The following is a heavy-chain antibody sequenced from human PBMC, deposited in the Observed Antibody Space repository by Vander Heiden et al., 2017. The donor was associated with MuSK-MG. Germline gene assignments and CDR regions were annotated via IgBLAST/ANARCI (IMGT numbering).Heavy chain of an antibody. CDR3: ARINYYDSTSVGYFDY. CDR2: IIPIFGIA. J-gene: IGHJ4*02. V-gene: IGHV1-69*17. D-gene: IGHD3-22*01. CDR1: GGTFSSYA. Sequence: QVQLVQSGAEVKKPGSSVKVSCKASGGTFSSYAISWVRQAPGQGLEWMGGIIPIFGIANYAQKFQGRVTITADKSTSTAYMELSSLRSEDTAVYYCARINYYDSTSVGYFDYWGQGTLVTVSS.